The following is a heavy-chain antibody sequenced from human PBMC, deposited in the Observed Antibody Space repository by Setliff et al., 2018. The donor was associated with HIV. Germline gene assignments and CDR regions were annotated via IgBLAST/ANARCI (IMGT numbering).Heavy chain of an antibody. CDR2: IYHSGST. Sequence: PSETLSLTCAVYGGSFSDYYWSWIRQPPGKGLEWIGEIYHSGSTIYNPSLKSRVTISVDTSKNQFSLRLSSVTAADTAVYYCARPRLWRDAFDIWGQGAMVTVPS. CDR1: GGSFSDYY. CDR3: ARPRLWRDAFDI. J-gene: IGHJ3*02. V-gene: IGHV4-34*01. D-gene: IGHD1-1*01.